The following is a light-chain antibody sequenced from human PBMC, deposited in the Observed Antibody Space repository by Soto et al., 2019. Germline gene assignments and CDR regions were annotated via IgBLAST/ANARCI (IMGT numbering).Light chain of an antibody. Sequence: EIVLTQSPGTLSLSRGERATRSCRASQSVVTNSLAWYQQKPGQAPRLIIYGASNRATGIPDRFSGRGSGTDFTLTISRLEPEDGAVYYCHQYGGARWTFGQGTKVDIK. CDR1: QSVVTNS. CDR3: HQYGGARWT. CDR2: GAS. V-gene: IGKV3-20*01. J-gene: IGKJ1*01.